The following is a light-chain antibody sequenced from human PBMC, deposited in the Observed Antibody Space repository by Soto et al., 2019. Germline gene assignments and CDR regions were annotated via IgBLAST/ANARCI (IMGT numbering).Light chain of an antibody. CDR3: QQYNNWPPWT. V-gene: IGKV3-20*01. Sequence: IVLTQSPCSLSLSPGERATLSCRASQSVSSSYLAWYQQKPGQAPRLLIYGASSRATGIPDRFSGSGSGTEFTLTISSLQSEDFAVYYCQQYNNWPPWTFGQGTKVDIK. CDR2: GAS. CDR1: QSVSSSY. J-gene: IGKJ1*01.